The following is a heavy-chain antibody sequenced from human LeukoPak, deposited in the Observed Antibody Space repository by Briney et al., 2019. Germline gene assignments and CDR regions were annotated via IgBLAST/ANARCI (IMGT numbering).Heavy chain of an antibody. D-gene: IGHD3-16*02. CDR1: GGTFSSYA. CDR2: IIPIFGTA. CDR3: ARASKGPRDYDYVWGSYHKLHDAFDI. V-gene: IGHV1-69*05. J-gene: IGHJ3*02. Sequence: ASVKVSCKACGGTFSSYAISWVRQAPGQGLEWMGGIIPIFGTANYAQKFQGRVTITTDESTSTAYMELSSLRSEDTAVYYCARASKGPRDYDYVWGSYHKLHDAFDIWGQGTMVTVSS.